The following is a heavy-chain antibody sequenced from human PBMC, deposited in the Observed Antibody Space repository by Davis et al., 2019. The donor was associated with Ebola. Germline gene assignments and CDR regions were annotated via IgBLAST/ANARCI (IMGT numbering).Heavy chain of an antibody. Sequence: GESLKISCKGSGYSFTSYWISWVRQMPGKGLEWMGRIDPSDSYTNYSPSFQGHVTISADKSISTAYLQWSSLKASDTATYYCASTRYYYYGMDVWGQGTTVTVSS. J-gene: IGHJ6*02. CDR1: GYSFTSYW. CDR2: IDPSDSYT. V-gene: IGHV5-10-1*01. CDR3: ASTRYYYYGMDV.